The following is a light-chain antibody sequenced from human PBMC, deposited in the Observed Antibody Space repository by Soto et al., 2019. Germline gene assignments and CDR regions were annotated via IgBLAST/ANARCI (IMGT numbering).Light chain of an antibody. CDR1: SSNIGAGYD. J-gene: IGLJ3*02. V-gene: IGLV1-40*01. Sequence: QPVLTQPSSVSGAPGQRVTISCTGTSSNIGAGYDVHWYQQLPGTAPTVLIFANTNRPSGVPDRFSGSKSATSASLAITGLQAEDEADYYCQSYDSSLRAWVFGGGTKVPS. CDR3: QSYDSSLRAWV. CDR2: ANT.